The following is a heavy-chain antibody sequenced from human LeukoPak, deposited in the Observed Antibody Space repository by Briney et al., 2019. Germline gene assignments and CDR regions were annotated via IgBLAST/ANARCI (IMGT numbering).Heavy chain of an antibody. CDR1: GFTFSSHA. V-gene: IGHV3-23*01. D-gene: IGHD3-3*01. Sequence: GGSLRLSCAASGFTFSSHAMAWVRQAPGKGLEWVSAIGGLGSSTYYGNSVKGRFTISRDNSKNTVYLQMDSLRVEGTAVYYCARDPGVVAFHYFDFWGQGTLITVSS. CDR2: IGGLGSST. J-gene: IGHJ4*02. CDR3: ARDPGVVAFHYFDF.